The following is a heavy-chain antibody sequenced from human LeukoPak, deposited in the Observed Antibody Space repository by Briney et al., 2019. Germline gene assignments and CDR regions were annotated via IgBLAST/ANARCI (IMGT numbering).Heavy chain of an antibody. CDR3: ARTYSGSYYFVY. Sequence: ASVKVSCEASGYTFTGYYMHWVRRAPGQGLEWMGWINPNSGGTNYAQKFQGWVTMTRDTSISTAYMELSRLRSDDTAVYYCARTYSGSYYFVYWGQGTLVTVSS. J-gene: IGHJ4*02. D-gene: IGHD1-26*01. CDR2: INPNSGGT. CDR1: GYTFTGYY. V-gene: IGHV1-2*04.